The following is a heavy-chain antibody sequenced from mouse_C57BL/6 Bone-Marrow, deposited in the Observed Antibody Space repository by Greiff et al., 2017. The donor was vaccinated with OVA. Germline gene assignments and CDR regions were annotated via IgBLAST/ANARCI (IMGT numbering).Heavy chain of an antibody. Sequence: QVQLQQPGAELVKPGASVTLSCKASGYTFTSYWMHWVKQRPGRGLEWIGRIDPNSGGTTYNQKFKSKATLTVDKPSSTAYMQLSSLTSEDSAVYDCAREGSWVVPFAYWGQGTLVTVSA. CDR1: GYTFTSYW. J-gene: IGHJ3*01. V-gene: IGHV1-72*01. CDR3: AREGSWVVPFAY. D-gene: IGHD1-1*01. CDR2: IDPNSGGT.